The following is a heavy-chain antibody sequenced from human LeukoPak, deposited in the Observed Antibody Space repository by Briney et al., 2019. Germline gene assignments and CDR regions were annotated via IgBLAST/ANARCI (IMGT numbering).Heavy chain of an antibody. CDR2: VDAHGGSR. J-gene: IGHJ6*02. V-gene: IGHV3-74*01. CDR3: IRGPSFYYYYYDMDV. D-gene: IGHD6-6*01. CDR1: GFTFSNYW. Sequence: GGSLRLSCAGSGFTFSNYWMYWLRQAPGKGLVWVSHVDAHGGSRTYADSVKGRFTISRDNDKKTMYLQMSSLRAEDTAVYYCIRGPSFYYYYYDMDVWGQGTTVTVSS.